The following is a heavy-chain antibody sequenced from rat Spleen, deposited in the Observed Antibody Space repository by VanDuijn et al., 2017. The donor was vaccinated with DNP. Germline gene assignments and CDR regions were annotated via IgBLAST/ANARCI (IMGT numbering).Heavy chain of an antibody. D-gene: IGHD1-6*01. CDR1: GFTFRNYG. J-gene: IGHJ2*01. CDR2: ITSSGGST. V-gene: IGHV5S13*01. Sequence: EVQLVESGGGLVQPGRSLKLSCAASGFTFRNYGMAWVRQVPGKGLEWVASITSSGGSTYYPDSVKGRFTISRDNAKNTLYLQMNSLRSEDTATYYCARRAYYGLSFYFDYWGQGVMVTVSS. CDR3: ARRAYYGLSFYFDY.